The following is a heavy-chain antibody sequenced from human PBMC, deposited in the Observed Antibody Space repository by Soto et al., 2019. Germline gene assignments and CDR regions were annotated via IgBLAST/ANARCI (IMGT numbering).Heavy chain of an antibody. D-gene: IGHD3-22*01. CDR2: IIPMFGTT. J-gene: IGHJ5*02. CDR3: TRDLYYFDSSAYYGHNWFDP. V-gene: IGHV1-69*05. Sequence: QVQLVQSGAEVKKPGSSVKVSCKASGGTFSTYTMSWVRQAPGQGLEWMGGIIPMFGTTTYAENFQGRVTIPPDESTSTAYMELTSLRSEDTAVYYCTRDLYYFDSSAYYGHNWFDPWGQGTRVTVSS. CDR1: GGTFSTYT.